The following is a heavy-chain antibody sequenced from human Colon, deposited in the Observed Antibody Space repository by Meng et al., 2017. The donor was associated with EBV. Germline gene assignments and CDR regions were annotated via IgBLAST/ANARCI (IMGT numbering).Heavy chain of an antibody. CDR3: ARGGYYSFDY. J-gene: IGHJ4*02. CDR2: IYHSGST. V-gene: IGHV4-4*02. Sequence: LRGPGPGLVKPSETLSLTCPVSGGSISSVYWWTWVRQSPGKGLEWIGEIYHSGSTNYNPSLKSRVTISVDKSKNQFSLKLTSVTAADTAVYYCARGGYYSFDYWGQRTLVTSPQ. CDR1: GGSISSVYW. D-gene: IGHD5-18*01.